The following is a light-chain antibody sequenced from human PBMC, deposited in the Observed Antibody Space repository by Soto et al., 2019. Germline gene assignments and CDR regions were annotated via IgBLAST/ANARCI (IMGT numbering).Light chain of an antibody. Sequence: DIVMTQSPDSLAVSLGERATINCKSSQSVLYSSNNKKYLAWYQHKPGQPPRLLIYWASTRESGVPDRISGSGSGTYFTLTISSLQAEDVAVYYCQQYYSSPPTFGGGTKVDIK. J-gene: IGKJ4*01. CDR1: QSVLYSSNNKKY. CDR2: WAS. CDR3: QQYYSSPPT. V-gene: IGKV4-1*01.